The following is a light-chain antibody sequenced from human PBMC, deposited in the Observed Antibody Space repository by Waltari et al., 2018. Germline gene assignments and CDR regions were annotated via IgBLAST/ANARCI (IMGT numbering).Light chain of an antibody. CDR2: GKN. V-gene: IGLV3-19*01. Sequence: SSELTQDPAVSLALGQTVRITCQGDSLRRYYSSRYQQKPGPAPALVISGKNNRPSGIPDRFSGSTSGNTASLTITGAQAEDEADYFCDSRDSSGNQWVFGGGTKLTVL. CDR1: SLRRYY. CDR3: DSRDSSGNQWV. J-gene: IGLJ3*02.